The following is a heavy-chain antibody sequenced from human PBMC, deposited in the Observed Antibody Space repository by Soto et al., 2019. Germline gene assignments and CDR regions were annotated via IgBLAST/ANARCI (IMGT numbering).Heavy chain of an antibody. CDR1: GGSISSGGYY. J-gene: IGHJ4*02. D-gene: IGHD3-9*01. CDR3: ARQPGYYDILTGYSTYYFDY. CDR2: IYYRGNT. V-gene: IGHV4-61*08. Sequence: PSETLSLTCTVSGGSISSGGYYWSWIRQPPGKELEWIGYIYYRGNTNYNPSLKSRVTILVDTSKNQFSLKLSSVTAADTAVYYCARQPGYYDILTGYSTYYFDYWGQGTLVTVSS.